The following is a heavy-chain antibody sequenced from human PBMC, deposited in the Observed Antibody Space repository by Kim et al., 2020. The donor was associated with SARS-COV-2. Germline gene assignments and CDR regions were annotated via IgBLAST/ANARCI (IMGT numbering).Heavy chain of an antibody. V-gene: IGHV3-74*01. CDR2: IYDDGSRA. CDR1: GFTFSSHW. J-gene: IGHJ4*02. D-gene: IGHD3-22*01. Sequence: GGSLRLSCVASGFTFSSHWMHWVRQAPGKGLVWVSRIYDDGSRAAYADSVKGRFTISRDNAKNTLYLEVNDLRAEDTALYFCARGHSRGFYQDYWGQGTRVTVSS. CDR3: ARGHSRGFYQDY.